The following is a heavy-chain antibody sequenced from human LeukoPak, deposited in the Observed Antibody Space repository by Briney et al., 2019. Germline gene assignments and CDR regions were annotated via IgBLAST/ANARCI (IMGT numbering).Heavy chain of an antibody. Sequence: SETLSLTCTVSGGSISSYYWSWIRQPPGKGLEWIGYNYTSGSTNYNPSLKSRVTISVDTSKNQFSLKLSSVTAADTAVYYCARHASSGSYYGPWGQGTLVTVSS. V-gene: IGHV4-4*09. CDR1: GGSISSYY. CDR3: ARHASSGSYYGP. D-gene: IGHD1-26*01. J-gene: IGHJ5*02. CDR2: NYTSGST.